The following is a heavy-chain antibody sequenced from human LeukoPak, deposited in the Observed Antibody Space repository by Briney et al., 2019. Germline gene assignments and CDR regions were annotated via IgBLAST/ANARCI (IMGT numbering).Heavy chain of an antibody. D-gene: IGHD5-24*01. Sequence: GESLKISCQGSGYSFTRYWIGWVRQMPGKGLEWMGIIYPGDSDTRYSPSFQGQVTISADESINTAYLQWSSLKASDSAMYYCARRGRDGYILYYFDYWGQGTLVTVSS. J-gene: IGHJ4*02. CDR1: GYSFTRYW. V-gene: IGHV5-51*01. CDR2: IYPGDSDT. CDR3: ARRGRDGYILYYFDY.